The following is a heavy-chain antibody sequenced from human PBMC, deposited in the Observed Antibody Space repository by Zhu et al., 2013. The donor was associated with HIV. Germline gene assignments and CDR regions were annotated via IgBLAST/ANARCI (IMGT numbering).Heavy chain of an antibody. CDR3: ARGGWPHKAIY. V-gene: IGHV1-2*02. Sequence: QVQLVQSGAEVKKPGASVKVSCKASGYSFTGFYMYWVRQAPGQGLEWMGWINLNSGGTKYAQKFQGRVTMTRDTSINTAYMDLSRLKSDDAAVYYCARGGWPHKAIYWGQGTLVTVSS. D-gene: IGHD3-10*01. J-gene: IGHJ4*02. CDR2: INLNSGGT. CDR1: GYSFTGFY.